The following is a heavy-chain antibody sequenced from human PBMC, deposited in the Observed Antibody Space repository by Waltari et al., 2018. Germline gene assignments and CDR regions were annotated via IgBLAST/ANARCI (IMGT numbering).Heavy chain of an antibody. V-gene: IGHV1-2*04. Sequence: QVQLVQSGAEVKKPGASVKVSCKASGYTFTGYYMHWVRQAPGQGLEWMGWINPNSGGTNYAQKFQGWVTMTRDTSISTAYMELSRLRSDDTAVYYCARGGVSRDGYHGNWFDPWGQGTLVTVSS. CDR2: INPNSGGT. CDR3: ARGGVSRDGYHGNWFDP. J-gene: IGHJ5*02. CDR1: GYTFTGYY. D-gene: IGHD5-12*01.